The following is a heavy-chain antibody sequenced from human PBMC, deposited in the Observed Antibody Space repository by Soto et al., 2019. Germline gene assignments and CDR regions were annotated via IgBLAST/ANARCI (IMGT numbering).Heavy chain of an antibody. V-gene: IGHV3-30*18. J-gene: IGHJ6*02. CDR2: ISYDGSNK. D-gene: IGHD4-17*01. CDR1: GFTFSSYG. Sequence: PGGSLRLSCAASGFTFSSYGMHWVRQAPGKGLEWVAVISYDGSNKYYADSVKGRFTISRDNSKNTLYLQMNSLRAEDTAVYYCAKERTSDYGDDYYYYGMDVWGQGTTVTVSS. CDR3: AKERTSDYGDDYYYYGMDV.